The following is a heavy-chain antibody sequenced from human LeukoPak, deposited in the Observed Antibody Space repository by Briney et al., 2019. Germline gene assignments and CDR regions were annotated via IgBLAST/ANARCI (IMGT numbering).Heavy chain of an antibody. CDR3: ARSSYYDILTGYSSGWFDP. J-gene: IGHJ5*02. Sequence: GESLKISCKASGYSFTTYWIGWERQMPGKGLEWMGIIYPGDSDTRYSPSFQGQVTISADKSVSTAYLQWNSLKASDTAIYYCARSSYYDILTGYSSGWFDPWGQGTLVTVSS. V-gene: IGHV5-51*01. D-gene: IGHD3-9*01. CDR1: GYSFTTYW. CDR2: IYPGDSDT.